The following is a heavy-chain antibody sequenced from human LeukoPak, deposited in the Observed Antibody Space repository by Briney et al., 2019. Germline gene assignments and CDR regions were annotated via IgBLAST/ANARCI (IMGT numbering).Heavy chain of an antibody. CDR3: AKTTDYGGNRNYYYYGMDV. CDR1: GFSVSNSY. J-gene: IGHJ6*02. Sequence: PGGSLRLSCAASGFSVSNSYMYWVRQAPGKGLEWVSFFYKGDSTYYAESVGGRFTISRDNSKNTLYLLMNSLIPEDTAVYYCAKTTDYGGNRNYYYYGMDVWGQGTTVTVSS. D-gene: IGHD4-23*01. CDR2: FYKGDST. V-gene: IGHV3-53*01.